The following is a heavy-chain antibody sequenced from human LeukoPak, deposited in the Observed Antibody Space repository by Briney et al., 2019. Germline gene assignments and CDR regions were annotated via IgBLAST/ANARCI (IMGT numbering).Heavy chain of an antibody. CDR2: IGSDGGST. V-gene: IGHV3-74*03. D-gene: IGHD1-26*01. CDR3: ARGGSGNFYY. Sequence: PGGSLRLSCTASGFTFSGYWMNWVRQAPGKGLVWVSRIGSDGGSTTYADSVKGRFTISRDNAKNTLYLQMTSLRAEDTAVYYRARGGSGNFYYWGQGTLVTVSS. CDR1: GFTFSGYW. J-gene: IGHJ4*02.